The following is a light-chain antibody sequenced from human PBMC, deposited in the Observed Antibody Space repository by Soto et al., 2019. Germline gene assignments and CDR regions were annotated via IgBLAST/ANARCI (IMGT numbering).Light chain of an antibody. CDR2: EVS. CDR3: CCSAGSTYV. CDR1: SSDVGGYNY. J-gene: IGLJ1*01. Sequence: QSALTQPPSASGSPGQSVTISCTGTSSDVGGYNYVSWYQQHPGKAPKLMIYEVSKRPSGVPDRFSGSKSGNTASLTVSGLQDEEEADDYCCCSAGSTYVFGTGTKLTVL. V-gene: IGLV2-8*01.